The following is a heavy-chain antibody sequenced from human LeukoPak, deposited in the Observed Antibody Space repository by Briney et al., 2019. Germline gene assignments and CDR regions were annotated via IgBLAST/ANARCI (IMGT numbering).Heavy chain of an antibody. CDR2: ISSSGSTI. CDR3: ARYLWFGELFDY. Sequence: PGGSLRLSCTASGFTFGDHAMSWVRQAPGKGLEWVSYISSSGSTIYYADSVKGRFTISRDNAKNSLYLQMNSLRAEDTAVYYCARYLWFGELFDYWGQGTLVTVSS. J-gene: IGHJ4*02. CDR1: GFTFGDHA. D-gene: IGHD3-10*01. V-gene: IGHV3-11*01.